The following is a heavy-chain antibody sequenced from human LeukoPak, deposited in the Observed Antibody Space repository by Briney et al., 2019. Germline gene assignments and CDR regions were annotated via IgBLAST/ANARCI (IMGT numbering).Heavy chain of an antibody. CDR2: IYTSGST. D-gene: IGHD6-6*01. Sequence: SETLSLTCTVSGGSISSYYWSWIRQPAGKGLEWIGRIYTSGSTNYNPSLKSRVTTSVDTSKNQFSLKLSSVTAADTVVYYCARAPSSIAARPYYFDYWGQGTLVTVSS. CDR1: GGSISSYY. V-gene: IGHV4-4*07. J-gene: IGHJ4*02. CDR3: ARAPSSIAARPYYFDY.